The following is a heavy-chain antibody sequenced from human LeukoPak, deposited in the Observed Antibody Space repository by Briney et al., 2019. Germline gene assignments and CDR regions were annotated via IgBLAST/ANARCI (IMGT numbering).Heavy chain of an antibody. J-gene: IGHJ3*02. CDR2: ITPILGLI. CDR3: ARDLDCGGDCQSDAFDI. V-gene: IGHV1-69*04. CDR1: GGTFSNYA. Sequence: SVKVSCTASGGTFSNYAINWVRQAPGQGLEWMGRITPILGLINYAQKFQGRVTITADESTSTAYMELSSLRSEATAVYYCARDLDCGGDCQSDAFDIWGQGTMVTVSS. D-gene: IGHD2-21*02.